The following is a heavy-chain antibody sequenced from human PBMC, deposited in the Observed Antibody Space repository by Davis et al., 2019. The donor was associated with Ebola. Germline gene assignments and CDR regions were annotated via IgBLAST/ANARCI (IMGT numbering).Heavy chain of an antibody. CDR1: GGSISSGGYS. CDR3: ARRGYSSSWFPLDV. V-gene: IGHV4-30-2*03. CDR2: IYHSGST. D-gene: IGHD6-13*01. Sequence: MPSETLSLTCAVSGGSISSGGYSWSWIRQPPGKGLEWIGYIYHSGSTYYNPSLKSRVTISVDTSKNQFSLKLSSVTAADTAVYYCARRGYSSSWFPLDVWGQGTTVTVSS. J-gene: IGHJ6*02.